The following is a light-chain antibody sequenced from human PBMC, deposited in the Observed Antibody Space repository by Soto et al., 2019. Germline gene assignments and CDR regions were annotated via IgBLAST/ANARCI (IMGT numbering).Light chain of an antibody. Sequence: DIQMTQSPSTLSASVGDRVTITCRASQSISSWLAWYQQKTVKAPTLLIYDASISESGVPSRVSGSRSGTEFTLTISSLQPDEFATYYCQQYNSYSYTFGQGTKLQIK. CDR1: QSISSW. CDR3: QQYNSYSYT. J-gene: IGKJ2*01. CDR2: DAS. V-gene: IGKV1-5*01.